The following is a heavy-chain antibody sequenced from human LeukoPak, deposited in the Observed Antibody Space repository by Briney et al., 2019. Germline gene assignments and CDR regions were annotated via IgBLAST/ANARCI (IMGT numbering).Heavy chain of an antibody. CDR2: ISSSRSYI. J-gene: IGHJ5*02. CDR1: GFTFSSYS. Sequence: SGGSLRLSCAASGFTFSSYSMNWVRQAPGKGLEWVSFISSSRSYIYYADSVKGRFTISRDNAKNSLYLQMNDLRAEDTAAYYCARGATDTTRWFGPWGQGTLVTVSS. V-gene: IGHV3-21*01. D-gene: IGHD1-26*01. CDR3: ARGATDTTRWFGP.